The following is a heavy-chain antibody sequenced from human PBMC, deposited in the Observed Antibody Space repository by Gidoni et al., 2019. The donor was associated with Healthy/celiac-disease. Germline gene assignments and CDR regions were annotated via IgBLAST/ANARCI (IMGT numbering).Heavy chain of an antibody. CDR1: GFTFSNAW. V-gene: IGHV3-15*01. Sequence: EVQLVASGGGLVKPGGSLRLSCAASGFTFSNAWMSWVRQAPGKGLEWVGRIKSKTDGGTTDYAAPVKGRFTISRDDSKNTLYLQMNSLKTEDTAVYYCTTPYSSGWYGVDYWGQGTLVTVSS. J-gene: IGHJ4*02. D-gene: IGHD6-19*01. CDR2: IKSKTDGGTT. CDR3: TTPYSSGWYGVDY.